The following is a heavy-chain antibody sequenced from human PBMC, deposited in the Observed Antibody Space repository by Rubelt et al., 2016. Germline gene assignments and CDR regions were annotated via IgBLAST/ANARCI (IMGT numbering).Heavy chain of an antibody. V-gene: IGHV1-69*01. CDR3: ARDFREWLGKRYGMDA. Sequence: QVQLVQSGAEVKKPGSSVKVSCKASGGTFSSYAISWVRQAPGQGLEWMGGIIPIFGTANYAQKFQGRVTVTADESTRKAYMELSSLRSEDTAVYYWARDFREWLGKRYGMDAWGQGTTVTVSS. CDR2: IIPIFGTA. D-gene: IGHD6-19*01. CDR1: GGTFSSYA. J-gene: IGHJ6*02.